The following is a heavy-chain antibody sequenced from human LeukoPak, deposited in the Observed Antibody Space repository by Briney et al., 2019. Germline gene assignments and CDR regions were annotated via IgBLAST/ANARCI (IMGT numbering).Heavy chain of an antibody. CDR2: IRYDGSNK. V-gene: IGHV3-30*02. Sequence: GGSLRLSCGASGFTFTTYDMHWVRQAPGKGLEWVSFIRYDGSNKYYVDSVKGRFTISRDNSKNTVFLQMNSLRAEDTAVYYCAKPSGSGFDYWGQGTLVTVSS. CDR3: AKPSGSGFDY. J-gene: IGHJ4*02. CDR1: GFTFTTYD. D-gene: IGHD1-26*01.